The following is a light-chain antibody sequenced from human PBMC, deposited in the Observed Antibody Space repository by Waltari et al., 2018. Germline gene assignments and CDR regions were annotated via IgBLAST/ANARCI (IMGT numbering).Light chain of an antibody. Sequence: DIQMTQSPSSVSASVGDRVTITCRASQAISSWLAWYQQRPGRAPKLLIHSASSLQSGVPSRFSGSGSGTYFTLTISSLQPEDFATYYCQQTNSFPHTFGPGTRVEIK. V-gene: IGKV1-12*01. CDR2: SAS. J-gene: IGKJ3*01. CDR3: QQTNSFPHT. CDR1: QAISSW.